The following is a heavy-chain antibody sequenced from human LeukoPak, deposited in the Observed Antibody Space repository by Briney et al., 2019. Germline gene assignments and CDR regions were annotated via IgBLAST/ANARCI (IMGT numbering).Heavy chain of an antibody. CDR1: GGSFSGYY. D-gene: IGHD4-17*01. V-gene: IGHV4-34*01. CDR2: INHSGST. J-gene: IGHJ4*02. Sequence: SETLSLTCAVYGGSFSGYYWSWIRQPPGKGLEWIGEINHSGSTNYNPSLKSRVTISVDTSKNQFSLKLSSATAADTAVYYCASYDYGDYLDGFSFDYWGQGTLVTVSS. CDR3: ASYDYGDYLDGFSFDY.